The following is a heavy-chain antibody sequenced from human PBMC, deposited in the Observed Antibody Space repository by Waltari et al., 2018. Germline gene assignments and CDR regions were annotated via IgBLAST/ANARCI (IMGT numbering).Heavy chain of an antibody. J-gene: IGHJ4*02. CDR1: GGNFRSYA. V-gene: IGHV1-69*01. Sequence: QVQLVQSGAEVKKPGSSVKVSCKASGGNFRSYAISWVRQPPGQGLEWMGGIIPIFGTANYAQKFQGRVTITADESTSTAYMELSSLRSEDTAVYYCAREGEYYYDSSGYYFDYWGQGTLVTVSS. CDR2: IIPIFGTA. D-gene: IGHD3-22*01. CDR3: AREGEYYYDSSGYYFDY.